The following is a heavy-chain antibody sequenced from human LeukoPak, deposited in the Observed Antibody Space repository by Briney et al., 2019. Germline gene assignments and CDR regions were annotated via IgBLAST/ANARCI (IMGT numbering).Heavy chain of an antibody. D-gene: IGHD6-6*01. CDR1: GFTFSSYA. J-gene: IGHJ4*02. Sequence: PGGSLRLSRAPSGFTFSSYAMSWVRQAPAKGLDWVSVIYSSGSTYYAHSVKGRFTIFRDNSKNALYLQMNRLRAEATAVYYCARDGGLAPYSGSTPFDYWGQGTLVSVSS. V-gene: IGHV3-66*03. CDR3: ARDGGLAPYSGSTPFDY. CDR2: IYSSGST.